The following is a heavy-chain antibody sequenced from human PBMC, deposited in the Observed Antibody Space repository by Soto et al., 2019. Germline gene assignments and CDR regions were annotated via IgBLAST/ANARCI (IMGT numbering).Heavy chain of an antibody. CDR3: ASLTGTKRYYYGMDV. Sequence: ASVKVSCKASGYTFTSYDINWVRQATGQGLEWMGWMNPNSGNTGYAQKFQGRVTMTRNTSISTAYMELSSLRSEDTAVYYCASLTGTKRYYYGMDVWGQGTTVTVSS. V-gene: IGHV1-8*01. D-gene: IGHD1-7*01. CDR1: GYTFTSYD. CDR2: MNPNSGNT. J-gene: IGHJ6*02.